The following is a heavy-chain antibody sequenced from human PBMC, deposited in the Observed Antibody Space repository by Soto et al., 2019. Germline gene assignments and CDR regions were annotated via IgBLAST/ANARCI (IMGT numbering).Heavy chain of an antibody. J-gene: IGHJ6*02. CDR2: INHSGST. Sequence: SETLSLTCAVYGGSFSGYYWSWIRQPPGKGLEWIGEINHSGSTNYIPSLKSRVTISVDTSKNQFSLKLSSVTAADTAVYYCARGEVDTAIWSFGDSSSYPYYYGMDVWGQGTTVTVSS. CDR3: ARGEVDTAIWSFGDSSSYPYYYGMDV. D-gene: IGHD5-18*01. V-gene: IGHV4-34*01. CDR1: GGSFSGYY.